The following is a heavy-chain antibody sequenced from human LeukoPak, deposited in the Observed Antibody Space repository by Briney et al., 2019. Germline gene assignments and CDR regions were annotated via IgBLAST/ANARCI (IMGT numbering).Heavy chain of an antibody. D-gene: IGHD4/OR15-4a*01. J-gene: IGHJ4*02. Sequence: GGSLRLSCATSGFTFSSHAMSWVRQAPGKGLEWVSGISGSGGGTSYADSVKGRFTISGDNSKNTLYLQMNSLRAEDTAIYYCAKCGVNFNYFDSWGQGTLVTVSS. V-gene: IGHV3-23*01. CDR1: GFTFSSHA. CDR2: ISGSGGGT. CDR3: AKCGVNFNYFDS.